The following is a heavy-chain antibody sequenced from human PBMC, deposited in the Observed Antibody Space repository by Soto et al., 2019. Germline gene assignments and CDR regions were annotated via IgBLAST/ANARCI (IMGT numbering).Heavy chain of an antibody. Sequence: EVQLLESGGGLVQPGGSLRLSCEASGFTFSSYAMGWVRQAPRKGLEWVSAISGSGGSTYYADSVKGRFTISRDNSKNTLYLQMNSLRAEDTAVYYCAKAGYCSSATCATRYYYMDGWGKGTTVTVSS. CDR3: AKAGYCSSATCATRYYYMDG. D-gene: IGHD2-2*01. CDR1: GFTFSSYA. V-gene: IGHV3-23*01. CDR2: ISGSGGST. J-gene: IGHJ6*03.